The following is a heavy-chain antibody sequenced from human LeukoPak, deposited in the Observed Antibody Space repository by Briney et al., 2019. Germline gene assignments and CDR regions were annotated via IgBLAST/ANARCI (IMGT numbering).Heavy chain of an antibody. CDR1: GFTFSSYE. CDR2: ISSSGSTI. J-gene: IGHJ4*02. Sequence: VGSLRLSCAASGFTFSSYEMNWVRQAPGKGLEWVSYISSSGSTIYYADSVKGRFTISRDNAKNSLYLQMNSLRAEDTAVYYCARELVVVAATRDYWGQGTLVTVSS. V-gene: IGHV3-48*03. CDR3: ARELVVVAATRDY. D-gene: IGHD2-15*01.